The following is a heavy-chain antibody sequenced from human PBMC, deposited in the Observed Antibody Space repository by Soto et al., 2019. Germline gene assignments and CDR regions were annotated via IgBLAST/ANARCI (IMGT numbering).Heavy chain of an antibody. D-gene: IGHD5-12*01. CDR1: GDSLSSNSAA. V-gene: IGHV6-1*01. CDR3: VRDTGYDFDF. J-gene: IGHJ4*02. CDR2: TYYRSKWYN. Sequence: QVQLQQSGPGLVKPSQSLSLTCVISGDSLSSNSAAWNWIRQSPSRGLEWLGRTYYRSKWYNDYAASVKSRIIISPDTSKNQVSVRLNSVTPEDTAVYYCVRDTGYDFDFWGQGTLVTVSS.